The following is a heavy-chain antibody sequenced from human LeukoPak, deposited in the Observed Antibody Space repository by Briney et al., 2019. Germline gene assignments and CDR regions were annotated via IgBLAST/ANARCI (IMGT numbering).Heavy chain of an antibody. CDR2: INSDGSST. D-gene: IGHD2-2*01. CDR1: GFTFSSYW. CDR3: ARGSGPIVVVPAANDY. V-gene: IGHV3-74*01. J-gene: IGHJ4*02. Sequence: SGGSLRLSCAASGFTFSSYWMHWVRQAPGKGLVWVSRINSDGSSTSYADSVKGRFTISRDNAKNTLYLQMNSLRAEDTAVFYCARGSGPIVVVPAANDYWGQGTLVTVSS.